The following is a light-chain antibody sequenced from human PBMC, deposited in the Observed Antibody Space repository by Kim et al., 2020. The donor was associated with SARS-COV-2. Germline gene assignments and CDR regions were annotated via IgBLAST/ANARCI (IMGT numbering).Light chain of an antibody. CDR2: DAS. J-gene: IGKJ4*01. CDR3: QQYDNLPLT. V-gene: IGKV1-33*01. Sequence: IQMTQSPSSLSASVGDRVTITCQASQDITKYLSWYQQKPGKAPNLLIYDASNLETGVPSRFSGGGSGTHFTFTISSLQPEDAASYYCQQYDNLPLTFGGGTKVDIK. CDR1: QDITKY.